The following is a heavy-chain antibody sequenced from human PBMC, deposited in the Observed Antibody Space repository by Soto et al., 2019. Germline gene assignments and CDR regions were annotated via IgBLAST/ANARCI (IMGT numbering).Heavy chain of an antibody. CDR2: IGTLGSI. D-gene: IGHD2-8*02. CDR3: VRDWSYFFDS. CDR1: GFTFSTYS. Sequence: GGSLRLSCAASGFTFSTYSVNWVRQAPGKGLEWVSYIGTLGSISYADSVKGRFTISRDDAKNSLFLQMNSLRDEDTAVYFCVRDWSYFFDSSARGSLVIGSS. V-gene: IGHV3-48*02. J-gene: IGHJ4*02.